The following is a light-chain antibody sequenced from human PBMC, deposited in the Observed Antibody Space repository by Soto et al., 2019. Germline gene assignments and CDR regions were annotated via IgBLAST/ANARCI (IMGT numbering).Light chain of an antibody. Sequence: DIPLTQSPSFLSASVEDRVTISCRASYDISSSLAWYQQEPGKPPKLLIYDSSTLQTGVPSRFTGSGSVRKFTLTISGLQFGDFATYFCQQLSHYPYTFGQGTKLEI. V-gene: IGKV1-9*01. CDR2: DSS. CDR3: QQLSHYPYT. CDR1: YDISSS. J-gene: IGKJ2*01.